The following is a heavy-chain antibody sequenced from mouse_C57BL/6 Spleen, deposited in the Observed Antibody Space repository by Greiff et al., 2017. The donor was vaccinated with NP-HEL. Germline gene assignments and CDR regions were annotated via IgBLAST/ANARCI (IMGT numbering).Heavy chain of an antibody. CDR3: ARAAVVAYYAMDY. D-gene: IGHD1-1*01. CDR2: ISDGGSYT. J-gene: IGHJ4*01. Sequence: EVQGVESGGGLVKPGGSLKLSCAASGFTFSRYAMSWVRQTPEQRLEWVATISDGGSYTYYPDNVKGRFTISRDNAKNNLYLQMSHLKSEATAMYYCARAAVVAYYAMDYWGQGTTVTVSS. CDR1: GFTFSRYA. V-gene: IGHV5-4*01.